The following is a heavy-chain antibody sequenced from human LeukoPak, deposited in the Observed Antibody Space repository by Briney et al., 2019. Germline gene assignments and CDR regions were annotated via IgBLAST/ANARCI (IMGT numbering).Heavy chain of an antibody. J-gene: IGHJ4*02. D-gene: IGHD1-7*01. V-gene: IGHV3-30-3*01. CDR3: AKARGRITGTSDY. Sequence: GGSLRLSCAASGFTFSSYAMHWVRQAPGKGLEWVAVISYDGSNKYYADSVKGRFTISRDNSRNTLYLQMNSLRAEDTAVYYCAKARGRITGTSDYWGQGTLVTVSS. CDR1: GFTFSSYA. CDR2: ISYDGSNK.